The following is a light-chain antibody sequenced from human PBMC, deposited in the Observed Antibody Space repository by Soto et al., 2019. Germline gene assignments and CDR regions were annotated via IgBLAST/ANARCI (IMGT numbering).Light chain of an antibody. Sequence: QSALTQPRSASGSPGQSITISCTGTSSDVGGYNYVSWYQQHPAKAPKLIIFDVSERPSGVPDRFSGSKSANTASLTISGLQAEDEADYYCCSYAGTYTLVFGGGTKVTVL. V-gene: IGLV2-11*01. CDR1: SSDVGGYNY. CDR3: CSYAGTYTLV. J-gene: IGLJ3*02. CDR2: DVS.